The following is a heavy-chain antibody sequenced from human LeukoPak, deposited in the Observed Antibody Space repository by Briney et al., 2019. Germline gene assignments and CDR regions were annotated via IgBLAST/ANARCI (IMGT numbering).Heavy chain of an antibody. CDR2: IGTGGRT. J-gene: IGHJ4*02. V-gene: IGHV3-23*01. CDR3: AKRGYDYGGPFFDY. CDR1: GFTFSRYA. D-gene: IGHD4-23*01. Sequence: GGSLRLSCAGSGFTFSRYAMSWVRQAPGKGLEWVSTIGTGGRTYYVDSVKGRFTISRDNSKNTVYLQMNSLRAEDTALYYCAKRGYDYGGPFFDYWGQGTLVTVSS.